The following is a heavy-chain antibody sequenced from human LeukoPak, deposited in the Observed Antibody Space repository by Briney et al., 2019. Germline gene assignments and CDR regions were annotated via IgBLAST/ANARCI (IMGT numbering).Heavy chain of an antibody. CDR3: ARDLYGSGSYFGY. Sequence: GGSLRLSCAASGFTFMTYWMSWVRQAPGKGLEWVANIKQDVSEKYYVDSVKGRFTISRDNAKNSLYLQMNSLRAEDTAVYYCARDLYGSGSYFGYWGQGTLVTVSS. D-gene: IGHD3-10*01. CDR1: GFTFMTYW. J-gene: IGHJ4*02. CDR2: IKQDVSEK. V-gene: IGHV3-7*01.